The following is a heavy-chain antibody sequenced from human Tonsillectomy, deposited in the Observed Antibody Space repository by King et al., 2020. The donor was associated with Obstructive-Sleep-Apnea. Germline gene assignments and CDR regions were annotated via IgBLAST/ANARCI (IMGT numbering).Heavy chain of an antibody. D-gene: IGHD2-15*01. V-gene: IGHV2-5*02. J-gene: IGHJ4*02. CDR2: IYWDDDK. CDR1: GFSFSTSAVG. Sequence: TLKESGPTLVKRPQTLTLTCSFSGFSFSTSAVGVGWIRQPPGKALEWLALIYWDDDKRYSPSLKSRLTITKDTSKNQVVLTMTNMDPVDTATYYCVHSDRILFDYWGQGTLVTVSS. CDR3: VHSDRILFDY.